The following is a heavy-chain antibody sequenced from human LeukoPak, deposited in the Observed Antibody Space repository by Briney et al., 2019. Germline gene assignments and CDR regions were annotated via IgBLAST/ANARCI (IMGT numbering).Heavy chain of an antibody. CDR1: GYLFTSYW. Sequence: GESLKISCKGSGYLFTSYWIAWVRQMPGKGLEWMGIIYPADSDTRYSTSFQGQVTISADKSISTAFLRWTSLKASDTAIYYCARERGTGSPIGPRYFDLWGRGTLVTVSS. V-gene: IGHV5-51*01. CDR2: IYPADSDT. D-gene: IGHD3-10*01. CDR3: ARERGTGSPIGPRYFDL. J-gene: IGHJ2*01.